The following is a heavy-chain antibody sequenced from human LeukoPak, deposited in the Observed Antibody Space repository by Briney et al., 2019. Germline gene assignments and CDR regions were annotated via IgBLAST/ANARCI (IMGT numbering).Heavy chain of an antibody. CDR3: ARGYYYMDV. CDR2: IYYNGRNT. Sequence: SETLSLTCTVSGGSISSSSYYWGWIRQPPGKGLEWIGNIYYNGRNTYYNPSLKSRVTMSVDTSKNQFSLKLTSVTATDTAVYFCARGYYYMDVWGEGTTVTVSS. CDR1: GGSISSSSYY. J-gene: IGHJ6*03. V-gene: IGHV4-39*01.